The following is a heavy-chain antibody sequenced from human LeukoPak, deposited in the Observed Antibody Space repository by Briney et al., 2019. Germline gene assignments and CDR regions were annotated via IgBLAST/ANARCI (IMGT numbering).Heavy chain of an antibody. CDR2: IDPNSGDT. J-gene: IGHJ4*02. V-gene: IGHV1-2*02. D-gene: IGHD3-22*01. CDR3: ARSGSTGYSLDY. Sequence: ASVKVSCKASGYSFTGYFIHWVRQAPGQGLEWMGCIDPNSGDTKYAQKFQGRVSMPRDTSTRTAYMELSRLRSDDTAVYFCARSGSTGYSLDYWGQGTLVTISS. CDR1: GYSFTGYF.